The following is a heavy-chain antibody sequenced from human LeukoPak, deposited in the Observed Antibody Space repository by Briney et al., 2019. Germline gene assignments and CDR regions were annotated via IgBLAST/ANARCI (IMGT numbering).Heavy chain of an antibody. V-gene: IGHV3-23*01. CDR1: GFTFSSYA. CDR2: ISGSGGST. J-gene: IGHJ6*03. CDR3: ARYSGGGGYYYMDV. Sequence: PGGSLRLSCAASGFTFSSYAMSWVRQAPGKGLEWVSAISGSGGSTYYADSVKGRFTISRDNSKNTLYLQMNSLRAEDTAVYYCARYSGGGGYYYMDVWGKGTTVTVSS. D-gene: IGHD2-15*01.